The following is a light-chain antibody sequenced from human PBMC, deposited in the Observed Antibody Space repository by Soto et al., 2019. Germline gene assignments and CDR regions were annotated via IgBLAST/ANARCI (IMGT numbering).Light chain of an antibody. Sequence: QLVLTQPHSASASLGASVKLTCTLSSGHGTYAIAWHQQQPEKGPRDLMKLNSDDSHSKGDGIPDRFSGSSPGAERHLTISSLQAEDEAVYYCQTWGTASHDVLFGGGTKLTVL. V-gene: IGLV4-69*01. CDR2: LNSDDSH. CDR1: SGHGTYA. CDR3: QTWGTASHDVL. J-gene: IGLJ2*01.